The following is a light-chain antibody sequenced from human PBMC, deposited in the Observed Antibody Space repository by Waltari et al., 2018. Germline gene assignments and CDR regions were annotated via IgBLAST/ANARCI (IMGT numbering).Light chain of an antibody. CDR2: DVG. J-gene: IGLJ2*01. V-gene: IGLV2-14*03. CDR1: SRDVGGSNF. Sequence: QSALTQPASVSGSPGQSISTSCTGHSRDVGGSNFFSWYQRLPGKAPKLIIYDVGNRPSGVSNRFSGSKSGNTASLIISGLQADDEADYYCCSYTRSGSLVFGGGTKLTVL. CDR3: CSYTRSGSLV.